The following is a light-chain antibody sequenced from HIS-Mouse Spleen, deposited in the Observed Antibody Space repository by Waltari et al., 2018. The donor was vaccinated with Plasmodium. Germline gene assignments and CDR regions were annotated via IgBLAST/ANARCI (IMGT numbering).Light chain of an antibody. Sequence: AIRMTQSPSSFSASTGDRVTITCRASQGISSYLAWYQQKQGKAPNLLIYAASTLQSGVPSGFSGSGSGTYFTRTISCLQSEDFATYYCQQYYSYLLTFGGGTKVEIK. J-gene: IGKJ4*01. CDR3: QQYYSYLLT. V-gene: IGKV1-8*01. CDR2: AAS. CDR1: QGISSY.